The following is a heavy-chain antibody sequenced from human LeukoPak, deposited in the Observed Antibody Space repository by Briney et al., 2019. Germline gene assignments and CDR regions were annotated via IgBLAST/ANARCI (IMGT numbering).Heavy chain of an antibody. D-gene: IGHD3-22*01. V-gene: IGHV4-34*01. CDR3: ARIHYYYDSSGYSLFDY. CDR1: GGSFSGYY. CDR2: INHSGST. J-gene: IGHJ4*02. Sequence: PSETLSLTCAVYGGSFSGYYWSWIRQPPGKGLEWIGEINHSGSTNYNPSLKSRVTISVDTSKNQFSLKLSSVTAADTAVYYCARIHYYYDSSGYSLFDYWGQGTLVTVSS.